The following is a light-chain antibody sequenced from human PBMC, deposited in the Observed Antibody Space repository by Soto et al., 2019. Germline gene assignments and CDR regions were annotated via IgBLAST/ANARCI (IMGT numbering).Light chain of an antibody. CDR3: QQLISSPTT. CDR1: QSVSSNY. CDR2: DAS. J-gene: IGKJ1*01. Sequence: EIVLTQSPGTLSLSPGERATLSCRASQSVSSNYLAWYQHRPGQAPRLLIYDASSRATGLPDRFSGSGSGTDFTLSISSLQPEDFATYYCQQLISSPTTFGQGTKVDIK. V-gene: IGKV3-20*01.